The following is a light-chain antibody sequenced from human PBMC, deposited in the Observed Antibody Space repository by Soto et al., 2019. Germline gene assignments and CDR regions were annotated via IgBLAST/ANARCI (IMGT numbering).Light chain of an antibody. CDR3: QQYDNWPPFFT. Sequence: EVVMTQSPATLSVSPGDRATLSCRASQNIGTNVAWYQHKPGQAPRLLIYGASTRATDIPPRFSGSGSGSEFSLTVSSLQSEDFAVDYCQQYDNWPPFFTFGPGTKVDIQ. V-gene: IGKV3-15*01. CDR1: QNIGTN. CDR2: GAS. J-gene: IGKJ3*01.